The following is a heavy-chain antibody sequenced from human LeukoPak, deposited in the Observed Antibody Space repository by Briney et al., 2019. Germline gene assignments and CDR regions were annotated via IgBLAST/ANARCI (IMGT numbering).Heavy chain of an antibody. Sequence: PSETLSLTCAVYGGSFSGYYWSWLRQPAGKGLEWIGRIYTSGSTNYNPSLKSRVTISVDTSKNQFSLKLSSVTAADTAVYYCARESSWSYYFDYWGQGTLVTVSS. CDR2: IYTSGST. V-gene: IGHV4-4*07. CDR1: GGSFSGYY. CDR3: ARESSWSYYFDY. J-gene: IGHJ4*02.